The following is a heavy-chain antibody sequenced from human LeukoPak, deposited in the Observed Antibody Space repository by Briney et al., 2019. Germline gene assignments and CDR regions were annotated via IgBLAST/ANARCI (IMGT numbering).Heavy chain of an antibody. D-gene: IGHD2-15*01. CDR2: ISRSGSTK. J-gene: IGHJ6*03. V-gene: IGHV3-11*01. CDR1: GFTFSDYN. CDR3: ARVLRYCSGGNCYSGGLGYMDV. Sequence: GGSLRLSCAAPGFTFSDYNMRWIRQAPGKGLEWVSSISRSGSTKYYADSVKGRFTISRDNAKNSLFLQMNSLRAEDTAVYYCARVLRYCSGGNCYSGGLGYMDVWGKGTTVTISS.